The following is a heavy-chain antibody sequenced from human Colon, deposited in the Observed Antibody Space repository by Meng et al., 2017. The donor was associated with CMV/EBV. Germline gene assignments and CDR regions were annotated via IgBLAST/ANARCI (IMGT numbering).Heavy chain of an antibody. CDR2: ISASSGGYI. CDR3: SRGGLATAQSRTGQTWFDP. V-gene: IGHV3-21*01. J-gene: IGHJ5*02. Sequence: WGSLRLSCATSGFTFGSYSMNWVRQAPGKGLEWVSTISASSGGYIYYADSVKGRFTISRDNANNSLYLQMNSLRAEDTAVYYCSRGGLATAQSRTGQTWFDPWGQGILVTVSS. CDR1: GFTFGSYS. D-gene: IGHD2-21*02.